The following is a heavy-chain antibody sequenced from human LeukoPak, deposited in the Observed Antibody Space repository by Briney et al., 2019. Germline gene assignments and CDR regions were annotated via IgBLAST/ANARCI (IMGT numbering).Heavy chain of an antibody. V-gene: IGHV3-48*01. J-gene: IGHJ4*02. Sequence: GGSLRLSCAASGFTFSTYSMNWVRQAPGKGLEWVSYISSSSSTIYYADSVKGRFTISRDNAKNSLYLQMNSLRAEDTAVYYCARDAYYYDSSGYSGDLDYWGQGTLVTVSS. CDR2: ISSSSSTI. CDR1: GFTFSTYS. CDR3: ARDAYYYDSSGYSGDLDY. D-gene: IGHD3-22*01.